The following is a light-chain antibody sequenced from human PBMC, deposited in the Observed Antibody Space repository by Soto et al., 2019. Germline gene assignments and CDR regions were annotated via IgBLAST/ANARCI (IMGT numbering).Light chain of an antibody. Sequence: EIVLTQSPGTLSISLGERATLSCRSSQSVSDSYLAWYQQRVGQAPRLLIYGASNRATDIPDRFSGSGSGTEFTLTITRLEPEDFAVYYCHQYGRSPYAFGQGTKLEI. CDR3: HQYGRSPYA. J-gene: IGKJ2*01. CDR2: GAS. V-gene: IGKV3-20*01. CDR1: QSVSDSY.